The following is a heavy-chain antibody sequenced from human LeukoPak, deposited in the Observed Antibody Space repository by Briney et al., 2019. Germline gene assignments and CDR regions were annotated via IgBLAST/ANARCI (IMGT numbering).Heavy chain of an antibody. V-gene: IGHV3-74*01. J-gene: IGHJ4*02. Sequence: GGSLRLSCAASGFTFSSYWMHWVRQAPGKGLVWVSRINSDGSSTSYADSVKGRFTISRDNAKNTLYLQMNSLRAEDTAVYYCAKVALTGYSSGWLDYWGQGTLVTVSS. CDR1: GFTFSSYW. CDR3: AKVALTGYSSGWLDY. CDR2: INSDGSST. D-gene: IGHD6-19*01.